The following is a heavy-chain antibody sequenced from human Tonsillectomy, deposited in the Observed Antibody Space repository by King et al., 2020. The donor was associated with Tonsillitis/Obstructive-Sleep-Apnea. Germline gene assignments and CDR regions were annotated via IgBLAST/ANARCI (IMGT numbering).Heavy chain of an antibody. V-gene: IGHV4-34*01. CDR1: GGSFSGYY. CDR3: ARGGCSSTSCYMSY. J-gene: IGHJ4*02. CDR2: INHSGST. Sequence: VQLQQWGAGLLKPSETLSLTCAVYGGSFSGYYWSWIRQPPGKGLEWIGEINHSGSTNYNPSLKSRVTISVATSKNQFSLKLNSVTSADTAVYYCARGGCSSTSCYMSYWGQGTLVTVSS. D-gene: IGHD2-2*02.